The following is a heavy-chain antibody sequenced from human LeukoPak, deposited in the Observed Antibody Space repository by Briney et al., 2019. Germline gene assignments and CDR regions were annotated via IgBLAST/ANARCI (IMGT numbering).Heavy chain of an antibody. CDR3: AKDPRTSTTGTTGWRRLYGMDV. V-gene: IGHV3-30*18. D-gene: IGHD1-1*01. J-gene: IGHJ6*02. Sequence: QSGGSLRLSCAASGFTFSSYGMHWVRQAPGKGLEWVAVISYDGSNKYYADSVKGRFTISRDNSKNTLYLQMNSLRAEDTAVYYCAKDPRTSTTGTTGWRRLYGMDVWGQGTTVTVSS. CDR2: ISYDGSNK. CDR1: GFTFSSYG.